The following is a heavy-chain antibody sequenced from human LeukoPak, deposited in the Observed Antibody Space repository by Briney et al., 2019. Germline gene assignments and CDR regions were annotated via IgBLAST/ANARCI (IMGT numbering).Heavy chain of an antibody. CDR1: GGSISSGGYY. D-gene: IGHD3-22*01. V-gene: IGHV4-31*03. CDR2: IYYSGST. J-gene: IGHJ4*02. CDR3: ATSRYYYDSSGMFDY. Sequence: PSETLSLTCTVSGGSISSGGYYWRWIRQHPGKGLEWIGYIYYSGSTYYNPSLKSRVTISVDTSKNQFSLKLSSVTAADTAVYYCATSRYYYDSSGMFDYWGQGTLVTVSS.